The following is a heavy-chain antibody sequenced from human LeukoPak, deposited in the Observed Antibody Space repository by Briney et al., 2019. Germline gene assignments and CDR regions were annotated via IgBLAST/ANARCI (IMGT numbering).Heavy chain of an antibody. CDR1: GYTFTSYG. V-gene: IGHV1-18*01. Sequence: ASVKVSCKASGYTFTSYGISWARQAPGQGLEWMGWISAYNGNTNYAQKLQGRVTMTTDTSTSTAYMELRSLRSDDTAVYYCARDQYYYDSSGYYPYDYWGQGTLVTVSS. CDR3: ARDQYYYDSSGYYPYDY. J-gene: IGHJ4*02. CDR2: ISAYNGNT. D-gene: IGHD3-22*01.